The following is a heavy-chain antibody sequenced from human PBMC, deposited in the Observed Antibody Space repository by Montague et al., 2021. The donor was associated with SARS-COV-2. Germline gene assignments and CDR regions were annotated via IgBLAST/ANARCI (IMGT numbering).Heavy chain of an antibody. J-gene: IGHJ6*02. D-gene: IGHD2-2*01. CDR1: GVSIRSYS. CDR3: ARHRCSDTNCYSTYYYYGMDV. V-gene: IGHV4-59*08. CDR2: IHDSGST. Sequence: SETLSLTCMVSGVSIRSYSWSWIRQPPGKGLEWIGYIHDSGSTKYNSSLESRVTISVDTPKNQISLRLTSVSAADTAVYYCARHRCSDTNCYSTYYYYGMDVWGQGTPVTVSS.